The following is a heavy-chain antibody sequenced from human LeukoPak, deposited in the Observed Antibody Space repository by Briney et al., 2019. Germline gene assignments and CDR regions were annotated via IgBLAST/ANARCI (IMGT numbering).Heavy chain of an antibody. CDR1: GFTFDDYA. D-gene: IGHD2-15*01. CDR2: ISGGGGST. J-gene: IGHJ5*02. Sequence: GGSPRLSCAASGFTFDDYAMHWVRQAPGKGLEWVSLISGGGGSTYYAESVKGRFTISRDNNKNSLYLQLNSLRTEDTAFYYCAKDLGPSGAAWFDPWGQGTLVTVSS. V-gene: IGHV3-43*02. CDR3: AKDLGPSGAAWFDP.